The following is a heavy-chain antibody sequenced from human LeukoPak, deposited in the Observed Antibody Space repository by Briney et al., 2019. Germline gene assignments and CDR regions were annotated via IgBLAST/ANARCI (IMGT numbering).Heavy chain of an antibody. CDR1: GFTVSSNY. Sequence: GGSLRLSCAASGFTVSSNYLSWVRQAPGKGLEWVSVIYRVGSTHYADSVKGRFTISGDNSKNTLYLQMNSLRAEDTAVYYCALQNDSSPFDYWGQGTLVTVSS. CDR3: ALQNDSSPFDY. CDR2: IYRVGST. J-gene: IGHJ4*02. D-gene: IGHD3-22*01. V-gene: IGHV3-53*01.